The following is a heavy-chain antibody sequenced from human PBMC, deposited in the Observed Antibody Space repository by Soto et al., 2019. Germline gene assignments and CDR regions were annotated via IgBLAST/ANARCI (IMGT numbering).Heavy chain of an antibody. V-gene: IGHV1-3*04. CDR1: GITFSTYA. Sequence: QVQLVQSGAEVKKPGASVKVSCKASGITFSTYAIHSVRQAPGQSLEWMGWINTGNGNTRYSQNFQGRVTLTRDTSASTAYMDLSSLRSEDTSIYYCARAISGYVTWGQGTLVTVSS. D-gene: IGHD5-12*01. J-gene: IGHJ5*02. CDR3: ARAISGYVT. CDR2: INTGNGNT.